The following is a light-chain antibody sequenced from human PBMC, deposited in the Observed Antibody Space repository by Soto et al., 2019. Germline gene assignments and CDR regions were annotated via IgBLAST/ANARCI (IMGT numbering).Light chain of an antibody. CDR1: QSVSGTY. V-gene: IGKV3-20*01. CDR3: QQYGRSPTWT. CDR2: SSS. J-gene: IGKJ1*01. Sequence: VLTLSAGTVSLSKGERPTISCSASQSVSGTYLAWYQQKPGQAPRLLIYSSSSRAAGVSDRFSGSGSGTDFSLTISRLEPEDFAMYYCQQYGRSPTWTFGHGTMVDIK.